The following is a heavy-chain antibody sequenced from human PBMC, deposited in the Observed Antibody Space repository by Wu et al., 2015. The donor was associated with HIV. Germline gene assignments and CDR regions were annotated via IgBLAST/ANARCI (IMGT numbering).Heavy chain of an antibody. CDR1: GSNLSKLS. Sequence: QVQLVQSGAEVKKPGASVKVSCKLSGSNLSKLSIHWVRQAPGKGLEWMGGFVPEDDETIYAQKFQGRVIMTEDTSTDTAYMQLSSLRSEDTAVYYCVTNLIVNPGYNWFDPWAREPWSPSPQ. CDR3: VTNLIVNPGYNWFDP. D-gene: IGHD2-21*01. V-gene: IGHV1-24*01. CDR2: FVPEDDET. J-gene: IGHJ5*02.